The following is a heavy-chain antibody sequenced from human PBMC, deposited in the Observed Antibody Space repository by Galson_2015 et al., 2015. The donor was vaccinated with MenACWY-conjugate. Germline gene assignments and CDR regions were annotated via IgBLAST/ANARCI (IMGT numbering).Heavy chain of an antibody. J-gene: IGHJ6*04. V-gene: IGHV1-18*01. Sequence: SVKVSCKASGYTFTSYGISWVRQAPGQGLEWMGWISAYNGNTNYAQKLQGRVTMTTDTSTSTAYMELSSLRSDDTAVYYCASGRGTCLHDAFDIWGKGTPVTVSS. CDR3: ASGRGTCLHDAFDI. CDR2: ISAYNGNT. CDR1: GYTFTSYG. D-gene: IGHD1-26*01.